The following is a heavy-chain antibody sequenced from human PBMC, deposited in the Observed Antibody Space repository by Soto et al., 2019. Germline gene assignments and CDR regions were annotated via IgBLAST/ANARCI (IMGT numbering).Heavy chain of an antibody. CDR1: EYTFTGYY. J-gene: IGHJ6*02. CDR3: ARDFMRYDILTGYYDYYYGMDV. D-gene: IGHD3-9*01. Sequence: ASVKVSCKASEYTFTGYYMHWVRQAPGQGLEWMGWINPNSGGTNYAQKFQGWVTMTRDTSISTAYMELSRLRSDDTAVYYCARDFMRYDILTGYYDYYYGMDVWGQGTTVTVSS. V-gene: IGHV1-2*04. CDR2: INPNSGGT.